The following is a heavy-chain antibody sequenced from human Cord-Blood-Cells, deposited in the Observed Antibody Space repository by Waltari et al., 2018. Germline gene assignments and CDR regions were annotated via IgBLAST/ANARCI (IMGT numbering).Heavy chain of an antibody. V-gene: IGHV4-38-2*01. CDR3: ARKGAAAGTEYFQH. CDR2: IYHSGST. J-gene: IGHJ1*01. D-gene: IGHD6-13*01. Sequence: QVQLQESGPGLVKPSETLSLTCAVSGYTISSGYSWGWIRQPPGKGLEWIGSIYHSGSTYYNPSLKSRVTISVDTSKNQFSLKLSSVTAADTAVYYCARKGAAAGTEYFQHWGQGTLVTVSS. CDR1: GYTISSGYS.